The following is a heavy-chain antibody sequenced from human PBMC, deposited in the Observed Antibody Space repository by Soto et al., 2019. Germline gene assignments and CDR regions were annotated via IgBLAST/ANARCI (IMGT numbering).Heavy chain of an antibody. V-gene: IGHV4-31*03. Sequence: SETLSLTCTVSGDSLSSGGHYWSWIRQHPGKGLEWIGHIYDSVNTYYSPSLRSRVTISADMSKNQFSLNLRSVTAADTAVYYCARVDHRGYFAILTDYWGQGTLVTVSS. J-gene: IGHJ4*02. CDR1: GDSLSSGGHY. CDR3: ARVDHRGYFAILTDY. D-gene: IGHD3-9*01. CDR2: IYDSVNT.